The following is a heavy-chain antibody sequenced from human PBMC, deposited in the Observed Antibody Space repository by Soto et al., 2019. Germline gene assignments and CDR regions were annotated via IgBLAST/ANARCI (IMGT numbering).Heavy chain of an antibody. D-gene: IGHD3-3*01. CDR1: GGTFSSYA. CDR2: IIPIFGTA. J-gene: IGHJ6*02. V-gene: IGHV1-69*13. CDR3: AREIFGVVIIRSYYYYGMDV. Sequence: GASVKVSCKASGGTFSSYAISWVRQAPGQGLEWMGGIIPIFGTANYAQKFQGRVTITADESTSTAYMELSSLRSEDTAVYYCAREIFGVVIIRSYYYYGMDVWGQGTTVTVSS.